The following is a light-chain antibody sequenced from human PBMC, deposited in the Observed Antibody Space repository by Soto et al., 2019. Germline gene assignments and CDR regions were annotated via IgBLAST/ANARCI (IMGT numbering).Light chain of an antibody. V-gene: IGLV2-11*01. CDR3: CSYAGNYTFV. J-gene: IGLJ1*01. CDR2: DVS. CDR1: SSDVGDYDY. Sequence: SVLTQPRSVSGSPGQSVTISCTGTSSDVGDYDYVSWYQQHPGGAPKVMIYDVSKRPSGVPGRFSGSKSGNTASLTISGLQAEDEADYFCCSYAGNYTFVFGTGTKVTVL.